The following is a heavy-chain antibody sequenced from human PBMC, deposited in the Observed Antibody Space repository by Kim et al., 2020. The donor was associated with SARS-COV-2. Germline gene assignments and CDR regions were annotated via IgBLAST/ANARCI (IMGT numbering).Heavy chain of an antibody. V-gene: IGHV3-33*01. Sequence: GGSLRLSCAASGFTFSSYGMHWVRQAPGKGLEWVAVIWYDGSNKYYADSVKGRFTISRDNSKNTLYLQMNSLRAEDTAVYYCARDPNYDFWSGYQALDAFDIWGQGTMVTVSS. J-gene: IGHJ3*02. CDR2: IWYDGSNK. CDR1: GFTFSSYG. CDR3: ARDPNYDFWSGYQALDAFDI. D-gene: IGHD3-3*01.